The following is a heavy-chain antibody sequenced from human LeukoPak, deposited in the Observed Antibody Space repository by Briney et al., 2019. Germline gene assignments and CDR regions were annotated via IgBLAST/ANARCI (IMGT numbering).Heavy chain of an antibody. CDR1: GYTLTELS. J-gene: IGHJ4*02. CDR3: ARALAYSGTHPYYFDH. V-gene: IGHV1-24*01. Sequence: ASVKVSCKVSGYTLTELSMHWVRQAPGKGLEWMGGFDPEDGETIYAQKFQGRVTMTEDTSTDTAYMELSSLRSEDTAVYYCARALAYSGTHPYYFDHWGQGTLVTVSS. D-gene: IGHD1-26*01. CDR2: FDPEDGET.